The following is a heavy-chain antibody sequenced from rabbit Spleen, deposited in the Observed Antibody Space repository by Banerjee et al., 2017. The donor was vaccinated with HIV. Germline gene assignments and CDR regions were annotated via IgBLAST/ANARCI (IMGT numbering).Heavy chain of an antibody. Sequence: QSLEESGGDLVKPGASLTLSCLASGVSFSSSSYMCWVRQAPGKGLEWIACIDTGSSGFTYYANWVNGRFSISRENAQNTVFLQMTSLTAADTATYFCARDGTGGSYFALWGQGTLVTVS. CDR3: ARDGTGGSYFAL. CDR2: IDTGSSGFT. J-gene: IGHJ4*01. D-gene: IGHD8-1*01. CDR1: GVSFSSSSY. V-gene: IGHV1S40*01.